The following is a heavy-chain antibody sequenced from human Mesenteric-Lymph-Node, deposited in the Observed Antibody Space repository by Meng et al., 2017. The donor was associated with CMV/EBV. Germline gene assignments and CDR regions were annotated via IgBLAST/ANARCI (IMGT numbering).Heavy chain of an antibody. CDR3: ARDTTLIQVVTEGIDAFDI. CDR2: ISGSSSYI. CDR1: GFTFSSYS. J-gene: IGHJ3*02. Sequence: GESLKISCAASGFTFSSYSMNWVRQAPGKGLEWVSTISGSSSYIHYADSVKGRFTISRDNAKNSLYLQMNSLRAEDTAVYYCARDTTLIQVVTEGIDAFDIWGQGTMVTVSS. V-gene: IGHV3-21*04. D-gene: IGHD3-22*01.